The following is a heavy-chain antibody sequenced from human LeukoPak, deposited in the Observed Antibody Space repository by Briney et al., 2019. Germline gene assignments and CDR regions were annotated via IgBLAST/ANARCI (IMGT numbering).Heavy chain of an antibody. V-gene: IGHV3-23*01. Sequence: QPGGSLRLSGAASGFTFSSYSMNWVRQTPERGLVWVSAITGGGDSAYYPDSVQGRFTISRDNSKNTLYLQMNNLGAEDTALYYCVSGDTGSGYYYWGQGTLVTVSS. CDR3: VSGDTGSGYYY. CDR1: GFTFSSYS. J-gene: IGHJ4*02. D-gene: IGHD3-22*01. CDR2: ITGGGDSA.